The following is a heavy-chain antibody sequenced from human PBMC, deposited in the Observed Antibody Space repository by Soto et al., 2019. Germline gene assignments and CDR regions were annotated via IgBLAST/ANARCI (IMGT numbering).Heavy chain of an antibody. CDR2: IYHGVST. D-gene: IGHD3-22*01. Sequence: SETLSLTCAVSGYSISSGYYWGWLRQPPGKGLEWIGSIYHGVSTYYNPSLNSRVTLSIDMTNNHVSLILNSVTAADTAVYYCERVGPWVPYYYDSSPYTFENWFDPWGPGTLVTVSS. V-gene: IGHV4-38-2*01. CDR3: ERVGPWVPYYYDSSPYTFENWFDP. CDR1: GYSISSGYY. J-gene: IGHJ5*02.